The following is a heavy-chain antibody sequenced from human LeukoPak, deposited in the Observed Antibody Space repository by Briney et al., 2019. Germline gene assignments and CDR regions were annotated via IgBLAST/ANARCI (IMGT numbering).Heavy chain of an antibody. Sequence: SVTVSCKASGGTFSSYAISWVRQAPGQGLEWMGRIIPILGIANYAQKFRGRVTITADKSTSTAYMELSSLRSEDTAVYYCARSAIYGSPQYYFDYWGQGTLVTVSS. D-gene: IGHD3-10*01. CDR3: ARSAIYGSPQYYFDY. V-gene: IGHV1-69*04. J-gene: IGHJ4*02. CDR1: GGTFSSYA. CDR2: IIPILGIA.